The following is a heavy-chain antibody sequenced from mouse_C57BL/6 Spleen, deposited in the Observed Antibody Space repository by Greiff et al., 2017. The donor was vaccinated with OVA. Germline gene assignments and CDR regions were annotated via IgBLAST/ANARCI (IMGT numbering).Heavy chain of an antibody. V-gene: IGHV1-39*01. Sequence: VHVKQSGPELVKPGASVKISCKASGYSFTDYNMNWVKQSNGKSLEWIGVINPNYGTTSYNQKFKGKATLTVDQSSSTAYMQLNSLTSEDSAVYYGARRDYDYSRFADWGQGTLVTVSA. CDR3: ARRDYDYSRFAD. J-gene: IGHJ3*01. D-gene: IGHD2-4*01. CDR2: INPNYGTT. CDR1: GYSFTDYN.